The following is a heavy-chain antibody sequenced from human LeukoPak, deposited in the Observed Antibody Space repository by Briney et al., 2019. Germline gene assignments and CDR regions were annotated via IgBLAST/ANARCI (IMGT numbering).Heavy chain of an antibody. D-gene: IGHD5-18*01. CDR2: IYTTGHA. V-gene: IGHV4-4*07. CDR1: TGSINSYY. J-gene: IGHJ4*02. CDR3: ARHGYTASHFFLDY. Sequence: SETLSLICTVSTGSINSYYWGWVRQPAGGGLEWIGRIYTTGHADYDPSLQSRVTMSVDTSQKQFSLNLKSVTAADTATYFCARHGYTASHFFLDYWSQGTPVTVSS.